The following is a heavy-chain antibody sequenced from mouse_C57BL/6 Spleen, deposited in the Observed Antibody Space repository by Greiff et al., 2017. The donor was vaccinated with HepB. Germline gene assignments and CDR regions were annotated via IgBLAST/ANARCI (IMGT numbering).Heavy chain of an antibody. CDR1: GFTFSDYY. CDR3: ARDTLFITTVVVHWYFDV. CDR2: INYDGSST. Sequence: DVHLVESEGGLVQPGSSMKLSCTASGFTFSDYYMAWVRQVPEKGLEWVANINYDGSSTYYLDSLKSRFIISRDNAKNILYLQMSSLKSEDTATYYCARDTLFITTVVVHWYFDVWGTGTTVTVSS. D-gene: IGHD1-1*01. V-gene: IGHV5-16*01. J-gene: IGHJ1*03.